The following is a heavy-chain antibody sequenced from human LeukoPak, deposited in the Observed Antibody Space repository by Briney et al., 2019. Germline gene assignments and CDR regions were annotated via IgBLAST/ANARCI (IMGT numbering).Heavy chain of an antibody. V-gene: IGHV4-39*02. CDR2: LEYNGSP. CDR3: ARYWDASGYAAFDI. D-gene: IGHD3-22*01. Sequence: SETLSLTCPVSDASIGSRGYFWAWIRQPPGKGLEWMGSLEYNGSPHYTPSLKSRVTISAETSKTHFSLKLSSVTAADSAVYYCARYWDASGYAAFDIWGQGTMVSVSS. J-gene: IGHJ3*02. CDR1: DASIGSRGYF.